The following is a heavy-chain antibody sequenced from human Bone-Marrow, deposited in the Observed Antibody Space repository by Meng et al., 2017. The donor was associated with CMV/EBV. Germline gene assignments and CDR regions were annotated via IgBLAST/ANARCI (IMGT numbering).Heavy chain of an antibody. J-gene: IGHJ6*02. V-gene: IGHV3-49*04. Sequence: GGSLRLSCTASGVTFGDYAMSWVRQAPGKGLEWVSFIRRKVYGGTTEYAASVKGRFTISRDDSKSIAYLQMNSLKTEDTAVYYCSRAAYCSSNSCYYYGMDVWGQGTTVTVSS. CDR3: SRAAYCSSNSCYYYGMDV. CDR2: IRRKVYGGTT. CDR1: GVTFGDYA. D-gene: IGHD2-2*01.